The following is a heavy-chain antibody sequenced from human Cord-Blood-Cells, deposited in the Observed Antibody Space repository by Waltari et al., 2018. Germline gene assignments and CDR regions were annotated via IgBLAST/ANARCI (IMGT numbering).Heavy chain of an antibody. V-gene: IGHV4-39*01. J-gene: IGHJ4*02. CDR1: GASISSCSYY. Sequence: QLQLQESGPGLLQPSETLSLTCTVSGASISSCSYYWGWIRQPPGTGLEWIGSIYYSGSTYYNPSLKSRVTISVDTSKNQFSLKLSSVTAADTAVYYCARRGTGPDYWGQGTLVTVSS. CDR2: IYYSGST. D-gene: IGHD1-1*01. CDR3: ARRGTGPDY.